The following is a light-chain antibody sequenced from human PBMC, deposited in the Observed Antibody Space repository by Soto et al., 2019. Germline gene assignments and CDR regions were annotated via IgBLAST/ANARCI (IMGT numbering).Light chain of an antibody. V-gene: IGLV2-23*02. CDR1: SSDIGLYDL. J-gene: IGLJ1*01. CDR2: GVN. CDR3: CSYAGFTTYV. Sequence: QSALTQPASVSGSPGQSVTISCTGTSSDIGLYDLVSWYRQYPGKAPKLLIYGVNKRPSGVSDRFSASKSGSTASLTISGLQAEDEADYYCCSYAGFTTYVFGTGTKVTVL.